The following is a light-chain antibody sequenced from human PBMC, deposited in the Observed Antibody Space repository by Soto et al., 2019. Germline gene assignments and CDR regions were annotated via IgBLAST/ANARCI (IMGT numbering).Light chain of an antibody. CDR2: GAS. V-gene: IGKV3-15*01. CDR3: QQYNNWPLT. J-gene: IGKJ4*01. Sequence: EIVMTQSPVTLSVSPGEGATLSCRASQTVDNNLAWYQKKPGQAPRLLIFGASTRATGIPARFSGVGSGTEFTLTISSLLSEDFAVYSCQQYNNWPLTFGGGTKVDI. CDR1: QTVDNN.